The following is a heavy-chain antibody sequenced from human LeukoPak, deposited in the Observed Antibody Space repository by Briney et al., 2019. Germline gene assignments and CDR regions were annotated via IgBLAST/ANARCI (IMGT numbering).Heavy chain of an antibody. D-gene: IGHD4-17*01. J-gene: IGHJ3*01. CDR1: GFTFSSYS. CDR2: IRYDGSNK. V-gene: IGHV3-30*02. CDR3: VTTTVNTSYAFHV. Sequence: GGSLRLSCAASGFTFSSYSMHWVRQAPGKGLEWVAFIRYDGSNKYYADSVKGRFTISRDNSKNTLFLQMDSLRPEDTAVYYCVTTTVNTSYAFHVWGPGTMVTVSS.